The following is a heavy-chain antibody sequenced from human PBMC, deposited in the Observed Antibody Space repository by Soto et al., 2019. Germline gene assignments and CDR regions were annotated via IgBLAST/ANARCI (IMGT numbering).Heavy chain of an antibody. D-gene: IGHD6-13*01. Sequence: PVGSLRLSCAASGFTFSNYGMHWVRQAPGKGLEWVSVIANDGGDKKYANSVKGRFTISRENAKNTMYLQMNSLRAEDTAVYYCAKDLKVAAVGYFFEHWGQGTLVTVTS. J-gene: IGHJ4*02. CDR1: GFTFSNYG. CDR2: IANDGGDK. CDR3: AKDLKVAAVGYFFEH. V-gene: IGHV3-30*18.